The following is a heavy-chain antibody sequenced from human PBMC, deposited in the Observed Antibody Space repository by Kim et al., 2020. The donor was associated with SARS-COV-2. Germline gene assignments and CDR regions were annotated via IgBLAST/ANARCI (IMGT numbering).Heavy chain of an antibody. CDR1: GGTFSSYA. D-gene: IGHD3-22*01. J-gene: IGHJ4*02. Sequence: SVKVSCKASGGTFSSYAISWVRQAPGQGLEWMGGIIPIFGTANYAQKFQGRVTITADESTSTAYMELSSLRSEDTAVYYCARDLARGRYYYDSSGYWTLDYWGQGTLVTVSS. CDR2: IIPIFGTA. V-gene: IGHV1-69*13. CDR3: ARDLARGRYYYDSSGYWTLDY.